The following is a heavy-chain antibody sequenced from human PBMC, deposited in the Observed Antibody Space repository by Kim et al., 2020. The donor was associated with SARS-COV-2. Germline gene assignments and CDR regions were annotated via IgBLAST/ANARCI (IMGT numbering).Heavy chain of an antibody. CDR3: ARAFGGSTDY. Sequence: NKYYTDSVKGRFTISRDNSKNTLYLQMNSLRTDDTAVYYCARAFGGSTDYWGQGALVTVSS. CDR2: NK. J-gene: IGHJ4*02. V-gene: IGHV3-30*10. D-gene: IGHD2-15*01.